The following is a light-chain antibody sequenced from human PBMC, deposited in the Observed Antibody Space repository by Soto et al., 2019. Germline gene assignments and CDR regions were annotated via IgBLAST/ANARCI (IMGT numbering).Light chain of an antibody. CDR1: SSDVGGYNY. CDR2: DVS. Sequence: QSALTQPSSVSGSPGQSVTISCTGTSSDVGGYNYVSWYQPHPGKAPKLMIYDVSKRPSGVPDRFSGSKSGNTASLTISGLQAEDEADYYCCSYAGSYTLVFGGGTQLTVL. J-gene: IGLJ2*01. CDR3: CSYAGSYTLV. V-gene: IGLV2-11*01.